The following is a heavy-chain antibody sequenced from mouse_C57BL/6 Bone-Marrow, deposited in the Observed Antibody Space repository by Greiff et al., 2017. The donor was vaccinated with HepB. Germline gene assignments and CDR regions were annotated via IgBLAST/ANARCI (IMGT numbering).Heavy chain of an antibody. CDR2: IDPSDSYT. Sequence: QVQLQQPGAELVRPGTSVKLSCKASGYTFTSYWMHWVKQRPGQGLEWIGVIDPSDSYTNYKQKFKGKATLTVETSSSTAYMQLSSLTSEDSAVYYCARPIYDGYPAWFAYWGQGTLVTVSA. J-gene: IGHJ3*01. CDR1: GYTFTSYW. CDR3: ARPIYDGYPAWFAY. V-gene: IGHV1-59*01. D-gene: IGHD2-3*01.